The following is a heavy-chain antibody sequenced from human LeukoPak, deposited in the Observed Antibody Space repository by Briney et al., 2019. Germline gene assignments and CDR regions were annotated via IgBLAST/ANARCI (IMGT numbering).Heavy chain of an antibody. Sequence: SETLSLTCAVYGGSFSGYYWSWIRQPPGKGLEWIGEINRSGSTNYNPSLKSRVTISVDTSKNQFSLKLSSVTAADTAVYYCASFRIAVAGTGYWGQGTLVTVSS. CDR3: ASFRIAVAGTGY. CDR1: GGSFSGYY. J-gene: IGHJ4*02. CDR2: INRSGST. D-gene: IGHD6-19*01. V-gene: IGHV4-34*01.